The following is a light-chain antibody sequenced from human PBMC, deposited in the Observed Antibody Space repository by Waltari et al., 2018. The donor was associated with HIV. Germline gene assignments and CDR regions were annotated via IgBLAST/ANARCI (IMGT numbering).Light chain of an antibody. CDR2: QDN. J-gene: IGLJ3*02. Sequence: SYELTQPPSVSVSSGQTASVPCSGVKLAHKSVSWYQKRSGQAPRLVIYQDNHRPSGIPERFSGSTSENTATLTINETQPLDEAEYSCQAWDGGTIVFGGGTKLNVL. CDR3: QAWDGGTIV. V-gene: IGLV3-1*01. CDR1: KLAHKS.